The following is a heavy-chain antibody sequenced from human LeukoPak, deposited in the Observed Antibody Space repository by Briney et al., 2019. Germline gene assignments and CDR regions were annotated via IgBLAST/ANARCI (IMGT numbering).Heavy chain of an antibody. CDR3: ARAGAGYDILTGYYPAYYFDY. D-gene: IGHD3-9*01. CDR1: GGSISSYY. CDR2: MYYSGST. J-gene: IGHJ4*02. V-gene: IGHV4-59*01. Sequence: PSETLSLTCTVSGGSISSYYWSWIRQPPGKGLEWIGYMYYSGSTNYNPSLKSRVTISVDMSKNQVSLKLSSVTAADTAVYYCARAGAGYDILTGYYPAYYFDYWGQGTLVTVSS.